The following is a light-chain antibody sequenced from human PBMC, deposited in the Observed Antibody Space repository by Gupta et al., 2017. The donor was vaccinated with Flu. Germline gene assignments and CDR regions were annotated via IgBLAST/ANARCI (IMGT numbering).Light chain of an antibody. CDR2: KEI. CDR1: ALSKEY. J-gene: IGLJ3*02. V-gene: IGLV3-25*03. Sequence: GHTTSSTCSGDALSKEYVCWYQQKAGQAPVLLIYKEIGRSSGTAERFSGSTSGTTVTLTISGVQTEDEADYYCHSPERSGTNGVFGGGTKRTVL. CDR3: HSPERSGTNGV.